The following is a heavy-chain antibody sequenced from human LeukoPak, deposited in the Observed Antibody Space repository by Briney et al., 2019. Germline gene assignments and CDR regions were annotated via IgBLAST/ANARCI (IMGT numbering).Heavy chain of an antibody. D-gene: IGHD1-26*01. CDR3: ARSGSGSYYGDYFDY. V-gene: IGHV4-59*04. Sequence: GSLRLSCVVSGFTFSSYAMSWVRQTPGKGLEYIGYMYYTGSTYYNPSLKSRVTISVDRPKSQFSLELSSVTAADTAVYYCARSGSGSYYGDYFDYWGQGFLVTVSS. CDR1: GFTFSSYA. J-gene: IGHJ4*02. CDR2: MYYTGST.